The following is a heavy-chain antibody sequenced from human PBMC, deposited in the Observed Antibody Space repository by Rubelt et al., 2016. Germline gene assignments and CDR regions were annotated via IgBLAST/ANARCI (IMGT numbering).Heavy chain of an antibody. CDR2: IYYSGST. V-gene: IGHV4-59*01. CDR3: ARSGYDQDAFDI. D-gene: IGHD5-12*01. J-gene: IGHJ3*02. Sequence: QVQLQESGPGLVKPSVTLSLTCTVSGGSISSYYWSWIRQPPGKGLEWIGYIYYSGSTNYHPSLKSRVTISVDTSKNQFSLKLSSVTAADTAVYYCARSGYDQDAFDIWGQGTMVTVSS. CDR1: GGSISSYY.